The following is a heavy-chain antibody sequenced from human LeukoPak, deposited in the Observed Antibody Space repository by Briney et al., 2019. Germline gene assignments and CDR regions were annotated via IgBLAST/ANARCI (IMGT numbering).Heavy chain of an antibody. CDR3: ARTRPSGSADY. CDR1: GGSISGDY. CDR2: IYYTGST. J-gene: IGHJ4*02. V-gene: IGHV4-59*01. Sequence: SETLSLTCTVSGGSISGDYWSWIRQSPGKGLEWIGYIYYTGSTNYNPSLKSRITISVGMSKNQFSLNLRSVTAADTAVYYCARTRPSGSADYWGQGTLVTVSS. D-gene: IGHD3-10*01.